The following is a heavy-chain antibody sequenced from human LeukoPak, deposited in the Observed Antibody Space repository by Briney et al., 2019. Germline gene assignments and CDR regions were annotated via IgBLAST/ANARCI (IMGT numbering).Heavy chain of an antibody. V-gene: IGHV3-30*04. J-gene: IGHJ4*02. D-gene: IGHD3-22*01. CDR2: ISYDGSNK. Sequence: PGGSLRLSCAASGFTFSSYAMHWVRQAPGKGLEWVAVISYDGSNKYYADSVKGRFTISRDNAKNSLYLQMNSLRAEDTGVYYCAREHPYYYDSSGTALMAEIKYYFDYWGQGTLVTVSS. CDR1: GFTFSSYA. CDR3: AREHPYYYDSSGTALMAEIKYYFDY.